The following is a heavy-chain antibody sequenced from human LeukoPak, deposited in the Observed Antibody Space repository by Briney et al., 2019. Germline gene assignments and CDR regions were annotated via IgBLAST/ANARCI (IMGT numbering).Heavy chain of an antibody. V-gene: IGHV4-34*01. J-gene: IGHJ4*02. Sequence: PSETLSLTCAVYGGSFSGYYWSWIRQPPGKGLEWIGEINHSGSTNYNPSLKSRVTISVDTSKNQFSLKLSSVTAADTAVYYCVRGRRVWGSYRPNFDYWGQGTLVTVSS. CDR2: INHSGST. D-gene: IGHD3-16*02. CDR1: GGSFSGYY. CDR3: VRGRRVWGSYRPNFDY.